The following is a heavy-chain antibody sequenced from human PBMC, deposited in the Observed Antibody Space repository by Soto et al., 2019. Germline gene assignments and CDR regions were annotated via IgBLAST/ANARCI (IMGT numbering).Heavy chain of an antibody. Sequence: GGSLRLSCAASGFTFSSYSMNWVRQAPGKGLEWVSSISSSSSYIYYADSVKGRFTISRDNAKNSLYLQMNSLRAEDTAVYYCAKDLSGDFWSGLYYYYYYGMDVWGQGTTVTVSS. CDR1: GFTFSSYS. CDR3: AKDLSGDFWSGLYYYYYYGMDV. CDR2: ISSSSSYI. D-gene: IGHD3-3*01. J-gene: IGHJ6*02. V-gene: IGHV3-21*04.